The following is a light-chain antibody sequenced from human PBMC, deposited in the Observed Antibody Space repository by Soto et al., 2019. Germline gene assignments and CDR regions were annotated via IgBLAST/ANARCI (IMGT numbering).Light chain of an antibody. CDR1: SSDIGDYHS. V-gene: IGLV2-14*01. CDR3: CSFTGRSTYV. J-gene: IGLJ1*01. Sequence: QSALTQPASVSGSPGQTITISCTGTSSDIGDYHSVSWYQQHPGRAPKLLIYEVSNRPSGVSDRFSSSKSGNTAYLRIVKPQIEEDAKYYCCSFTGRSTYVFRSGTKLTVL. CDR2: EVS.